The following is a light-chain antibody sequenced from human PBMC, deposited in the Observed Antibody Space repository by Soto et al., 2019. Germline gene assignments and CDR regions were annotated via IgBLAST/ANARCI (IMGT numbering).Light chain of an antibody. CDR1: QGIRNF. Sequence: DIQMTQSPTSLSASVGDRVTITCRASQGIRNFVAWYQQKPGKAPKLLIYAAYTLQSGVPSRFSGSGSGTDFTLTINSLQPEDVATYSCQKYSSVPFFGPGTKVEIK. CDR2: AAY. J-gene: IGKJ3*01. V-gene: IGKV1-27*01. CDR3: QKYSSVPF.